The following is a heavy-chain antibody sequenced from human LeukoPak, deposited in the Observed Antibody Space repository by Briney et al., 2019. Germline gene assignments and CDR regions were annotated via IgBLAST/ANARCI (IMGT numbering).Heavy chain of an antibody. CDR3: ARGHSSSWYGAFDY. Sequence: SETLSLTCAVYGGSFSGYYWGWIRQPPGKGLEWIGEINHSGSTNYNPSLKSRVTISVDTSKNQFSLKLSSVTAADTAVYYCARGHSSSWYGAFDYWGQGTLVTVSS. D-gene: IGHD6-13*01. CDR1: GGSFSGYY. CDR2: INHSGST. V-gene: IGHV4-34*01. J-gene: IGHJ4*02.